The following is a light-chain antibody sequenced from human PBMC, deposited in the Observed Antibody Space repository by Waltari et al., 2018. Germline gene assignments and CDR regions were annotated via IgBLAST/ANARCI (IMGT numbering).Light chain of an antibody. V-gene: IGLV3-19*01. CDR1: SLRRSH. CDR3: NSRDSRSNSIYV. CDR2: GKN. Sequence: SCVLTQDPVVSVALGQTVRIACGGDSLRRSHANWYQQKPGQAAILVMYGKNYRPSGIPDRFSTSRTGNTASLTITGAQAEDEADYYCNSRDSRSNSIYVFGSGTRVTVL. J-gene: IGLJ1*01.